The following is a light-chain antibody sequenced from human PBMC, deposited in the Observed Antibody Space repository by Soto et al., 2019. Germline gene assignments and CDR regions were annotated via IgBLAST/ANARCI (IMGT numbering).Light chain of an antibody. J-gene: IGKJ2*02. V-gene: IGKV4-1*01. CDR1: QSVLYSSNNKNW. CDR2: WAS. CDR3: QQYYDTPCT. Sequence: DIVMTQSPDSLAVSLGERATINCKSSQSVLYSSNNKNWLAWYQQPPGQPPKLLIYWASARESGVPDRFSGSGSGTDFTLTISSLQAEDGAVYYCQQYYDTPCTFGQGTKLEIK.